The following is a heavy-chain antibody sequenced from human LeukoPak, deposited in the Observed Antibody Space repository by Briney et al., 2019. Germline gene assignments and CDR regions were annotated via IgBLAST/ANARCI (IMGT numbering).Heavy chain of an antibody. CDR2: IYYSGST. CDR1: GGSISSYY. D-gene: IGHD6-19*01. CDR3: ARLPIAVAGTSSY. Sequence: SETLSLTCTVSGGSISSYYWSWIRQPPGKGLEWIGYIYYSGSTYYNPSLKSRVTISVDTSKNQFSLKLSSVTAADTAVYYCARLPIAVAGTSSYWGQGTLVTVSS. J-gene: IGHJ4*02. V-gene: IGHV4-59*12.